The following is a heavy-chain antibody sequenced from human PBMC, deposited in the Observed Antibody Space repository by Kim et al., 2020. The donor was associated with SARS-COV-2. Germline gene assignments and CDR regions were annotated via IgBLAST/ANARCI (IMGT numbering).Heavy chain of an antibody. Sequence: SETLSLTCAVYGGSFSSYYWSWIRQPPGKGLEWIGEINHSGSTNYNPSLKSRVTISVDTSKNQFSLKLSSVTAADTAVYYCARMRRRRFGDYKEYYYYGMDVWGQGTTVTVSS. CDR3: ARMRRRRFGDYKEYYYYGMDV. CDR1: GGSFSSYY. D-gene: IGHD3-10*01. V-gene: IGHV4-34*01. CDR2: INHSGST. J-gene: IGHJ6*02.